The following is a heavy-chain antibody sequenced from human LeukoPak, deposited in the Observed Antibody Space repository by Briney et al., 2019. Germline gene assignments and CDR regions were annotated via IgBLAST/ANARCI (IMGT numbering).Heavy chain of an antibody. D-gene: IGHD4/OR15-4a*01. CDR3: ARGDYKYMDV. Sequence: GGSLRLSCVASGFTFNNYAMHWVRQAPGKGLEWVAVTSFDGNSKYYAASVKGRLTVARDNSKNTLYLHMSSLRVEDTALYFCARGDYKYMDVWGRGTTVTVSS. V-gene: IGHV3-30*15. J-gene: IGHJ6*03. CDR2: TSFDGNSK. CDR1: GFTFNNYA.